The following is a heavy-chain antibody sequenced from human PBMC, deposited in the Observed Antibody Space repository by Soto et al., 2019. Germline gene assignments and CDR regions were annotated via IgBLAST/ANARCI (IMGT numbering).Heavy chain of an antibody. CDR1: GFSFSSFV. CDR3: AKGPYCSSTSCYRIYYYYMDV. J-gene: IGHJ6*03. Sequence: GGSLRLSCAACGFSFSSFVMSGVRKEPGKGLEWVSSISVSGKTYYADSVKGRFTISRDNSKNTLYLQMNSLRAEDTAVYYCAKGPYCSSTSCYRIYYYYMDVWGKGTTVTVSS. V-gene: IGHV3-23*01. CDR2: ISVSGKT. D-gene: IGHD2-2*01.